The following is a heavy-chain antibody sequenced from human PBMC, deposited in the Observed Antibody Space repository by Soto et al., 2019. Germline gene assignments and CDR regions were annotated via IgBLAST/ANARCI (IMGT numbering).Heavy chain of an antibody. CDR2: ISGGGIST. V-gene: IGHV3-23*01. Sequence: EVQLLESGGGLVQPGGSLTLSCAASGFTFSNYAMSWVRQAPGKGLEWVSAISGGGISTYYADSVRGRFTISRDNSRNTLYLRMNRLRAEDTAVYYCARDAISMDRGTNNWFDPWGQGTLVTVSS. D-gene: IGHD3-10*01. CDR1: GFTFSNYA. J-gene: IGHJ5*02. CDR3: ARDAISMDRGTNNWFDP.